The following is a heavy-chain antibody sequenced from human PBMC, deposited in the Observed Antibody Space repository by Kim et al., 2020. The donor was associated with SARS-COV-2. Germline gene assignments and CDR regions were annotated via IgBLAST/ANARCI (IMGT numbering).Heavy chain of an antibody. D-gene: IGHD2-2*01. V-gene: IGHV5-51*01. CDR1: GYSFTSYW. Sequence: GESLKISCKGSGYSFTSYWIGWVRQMPGKGLEWMGIIYPGDSDTRYSPSFQGQVTISADKSISTAYLQWSSLKASDTAMYYCARSGGDIVVVPAAPNWFDPWGQGTLVTVSS. CDR2: IYPGDSDT. J-gene: IGHJ5*02. CDR3: ARSGGDIVVVPAAPNWFDP.